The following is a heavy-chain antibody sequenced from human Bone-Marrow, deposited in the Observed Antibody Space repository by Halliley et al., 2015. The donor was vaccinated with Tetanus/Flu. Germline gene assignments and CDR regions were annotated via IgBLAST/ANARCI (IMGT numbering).Heavy chain of an antibody. CDR3: ARDLSSYSSDGFDI. CDR2: VYHSGTP. D-gene: IGHD4-4*01. J-gene: IGHJ3*02. V-gene: IGHV4-38-2*02. Sequence: IGSVYHSGTPYYSPSLKSRVTISVDTSKNRSSLKLSSVTAADTAVYYCARDLSSYSSDGFDIWGQGTMVTVSS.